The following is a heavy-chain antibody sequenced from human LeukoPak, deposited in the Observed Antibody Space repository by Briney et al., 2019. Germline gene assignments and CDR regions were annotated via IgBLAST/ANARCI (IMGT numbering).Heavy chain of an antibody. D-gene: IGHD3-22*01. CDR1: GFTFSSYE. Sequence: GGSLRLPCAASGFTFSSYEMNWVRQAPGKGLEWVSYISSSGSTIYYADSVKGRFTISRDNAKNSLYLQMNSLRAEDTAVYYCARELFPYYYDSSGYYHDAFDIWGQGTMVTVSS. J-gene: IGHJ3*02. CDR3: ARELFPYYYDSSGYYHDAFDI. CDR2: ISSSGSTI. V-gene: IGHV3-48*03.